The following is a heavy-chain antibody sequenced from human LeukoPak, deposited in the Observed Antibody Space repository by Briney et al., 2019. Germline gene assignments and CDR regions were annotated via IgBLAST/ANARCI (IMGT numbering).Heavy chain of an antibody. V-gene: IGHV3-53*01. CDR2: IYSGGST. Sequence: GGSLRLSCAASGFTVSSNYMSWFRQAPGKGLECVSVIYSGGSTYYADSVKGRFTISRDNSKNTLYLQMNSLRAEDTAVYYCARERYYYDSSGYYSYYFDYWGQGTLVTVSS. D-gene: IGHD3-22*01. J-gene: IGHJ4*02. CDR1: GFTVSSNY. CDR3: ARERYYYDSSGYYSYYFDY.